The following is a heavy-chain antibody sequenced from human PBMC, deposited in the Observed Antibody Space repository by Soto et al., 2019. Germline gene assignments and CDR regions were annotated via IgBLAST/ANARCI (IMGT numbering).Heavy chain of an antibody. Sequence: GGSLRLSCAASGFSFSGSAMHWVRQASGKGLEWVGRIRSKANSYATAYAASVKGRFTISRDDSKSTAYLQMNSLKTEDTAIYYCTRAQDGHFDYWGQGTLVTVSS. CDR2: IRSKANSYAT. J-gene: IGHJ4*02. CDR1: GFSFSGSA. CDR3: TRAQDGHFDY. V-gene: IGHV3-73*01.